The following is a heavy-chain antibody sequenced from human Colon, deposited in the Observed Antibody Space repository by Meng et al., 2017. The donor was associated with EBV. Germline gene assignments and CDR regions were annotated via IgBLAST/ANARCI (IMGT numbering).Heavy chain of an antibody. CDR2: IDHRGNT. D-gene: IGHD3-10*01. CDR3: ARRGPSGNFSP. J-gene: IGHJ5*02. Sequence: QVQLQQWGAGLLTPSESLSRSWAVYGGSFRDYYWTWIRHPPGKGLEWIGEIDHRGNTKYNPSLKSRVTISLDTSKKQFSLKVSSVTAADSAVYYCARRGPSGNFSPWSQGALVTVSS. V-gene: IGHV4-34*01. CDR1: GGSFRDYY.